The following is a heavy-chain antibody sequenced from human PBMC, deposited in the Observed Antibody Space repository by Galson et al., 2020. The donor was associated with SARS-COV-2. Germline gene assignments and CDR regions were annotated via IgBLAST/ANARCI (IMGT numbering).Heavy chain of an antibody. CDR3: ARDIGFGELLNWFDH. CDR1: GYTFTGYY. V-gene: IGHV1-2*06. J-gene: IGHJ5*02. D-gene: IGHD3-10*01. CDR2: INPNSGGT. Sequence: ASVKVSCKASGYTFTGYYMHWVRQAPGQGLEWMGRINPNSGGTNYAQKFQGRVTMTRDTSISTAYMELSRLRSDDTAVYYCARDIGFGELLNWFDHWGQGTLVTVSS.